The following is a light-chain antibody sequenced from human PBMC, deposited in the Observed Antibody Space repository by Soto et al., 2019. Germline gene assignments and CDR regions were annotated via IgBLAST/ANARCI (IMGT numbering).Light chain of an antibody. Sequence: QSVLTQPPSASGTPGQRVTISCSGSSSNIGSNYVYWYQQLPGTAPKLLIYRNNQRPSGVPDRFSGSKSGTSASLAISGLRAEDEADYYCAAGDDILSGVVFGGGTKLTVL. V-gene: IGLV1-47*01. J-gene: IGLJ2*01. CDR1: SSNIGSNY. CDR3: AAGDDILSGVV. CDR2: RNN.